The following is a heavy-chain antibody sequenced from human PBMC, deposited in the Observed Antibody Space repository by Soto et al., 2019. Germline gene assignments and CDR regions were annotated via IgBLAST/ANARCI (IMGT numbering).Heavy chain of an antibody. V-gene: IGHV3-33*01. CDR1: GFTFSSYG. Sequence: QVQLVESGGGVVQPGRSLRLSCAASGFTFSSYGMHWVRQAPGKGLEWVADIWYDGSNKYYADSVKGRFTISRDNSKNTLYLQMNSLRAEDTAVYYCARVTLLWFGESDSDAFDIWGQGTMVTVSS. D-gene: IGHD3-10*01. CDR2: IWYDGSNK. J-gene: IGHJ3*02. CDR3: ARVTLLWFGESDSDAFDI.